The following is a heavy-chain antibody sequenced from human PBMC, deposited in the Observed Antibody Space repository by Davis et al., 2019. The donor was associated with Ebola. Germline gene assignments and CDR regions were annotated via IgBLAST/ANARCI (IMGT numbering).Heavy chain of an antibody. J-gene: IGHJ4*02. CDR3: AKTGRKTWYSDSSGGPHAFDS. CDR1: GFSLARRW. D-gene: IGHD6-6*01. V-gene: IGHV3-74*01. Sequence: PAGSLRLSCVASGFSLARRWMHLVRQAPGKGLVWVSRPNGDGDQIHYVDSVKGRFTISRDNAKNTVYLEMYSLRVEDTAVYYCAKTGRKTWYSDSSGGPHAFDSWGQGTLVTVSS. CDR2: PNGDGDQI.